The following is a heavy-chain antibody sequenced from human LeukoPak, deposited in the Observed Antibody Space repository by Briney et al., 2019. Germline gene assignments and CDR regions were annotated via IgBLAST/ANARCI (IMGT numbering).Heavy chain of an antibody. CDR1: GYTFISYF. J-gene: IGHJ6*03. V-gene: IGHV1-46*01. CDR3: ARVDYYYYYMDV. Sequence: ASVKVSCKASGYTFISYFMNWVRQAPGQGLEWMGIINPTDGSTRHAQKFQGRVTMTRDMSTSTVCMELSSLRSEDTAVYYCARVDYYYYYMDVWGKGTTVTVSS. CDR2: INPTDGST.